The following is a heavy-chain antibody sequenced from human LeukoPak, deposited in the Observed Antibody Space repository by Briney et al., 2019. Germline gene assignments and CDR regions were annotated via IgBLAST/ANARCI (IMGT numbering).Heavy chain of an antibody. CDR2: MNPNSGVT. V-gene: IGHV1-8*01. CDR3: ARGPIYPKSGDYPNYYFDY. J-gene: IGHJ4*02. Sequence: ASVKVSCKASGYTFTDYDINWVRQATGQGLEWMGWMNPNSGVTGYAQKFQGRVSMTRDTSVSTAYMELSGLRSEDTAVYFCARGPIYPKSGDYPNYYFDYWGQGTLVTVSS. CDR1: GYTFTDYD. D-gene: IGHD1-26*01.